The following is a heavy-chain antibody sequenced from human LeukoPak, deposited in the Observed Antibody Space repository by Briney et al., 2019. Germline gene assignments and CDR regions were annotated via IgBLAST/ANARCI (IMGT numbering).Heavy chain of an antibody. CDR2: IYHSGST. CDR3: AINYYDSSGYYYPFDY. J-gene: IGHJ4*02. CDR1: GYSISSGYY. Sequence: SETLSLTCTVSGYSISSGYYWGWIRQPPGKGLEWIGSIYHSGSTYYNPSLKSRVTISVDTSKNQFSLKLSSVTAADTAVYYCAINYYDSSGYYYPFDYWGQGTLVTVSS. D-gene: IGHD3-22*01. V-gene: IGHV4-38-2*02.